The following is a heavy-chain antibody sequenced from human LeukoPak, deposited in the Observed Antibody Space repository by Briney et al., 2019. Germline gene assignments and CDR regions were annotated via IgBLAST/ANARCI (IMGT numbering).Heavy chain of an antibody. D-gene: IGHD3-22*01. CDR1: GFTFSSYA. Sequence: GGSLRLSCAASGFTFSSYAMHWVRQAPGKGLEWVAVISYDGSNKYYADSVKGRFTISRDNSKNTLYLQMNSLRAEDTAVYYCARDRYYDSSGEYWGQGTLVTVSS. CDR2: ISYDGSNK. J-gene: IGHJ4*02. V-gene: IGHV3-30*14. CDR3: ARDRYYDSSGEY.